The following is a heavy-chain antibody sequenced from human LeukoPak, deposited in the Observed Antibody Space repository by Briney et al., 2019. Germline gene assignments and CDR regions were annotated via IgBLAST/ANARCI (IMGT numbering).Heavy chain of an antibody. D-gene: IGHD3-10*01. Sequence: GGSLRLSCAASGFTFSNAWMSWVRQAPGKGLEWVGRIKGKTDGGTTDYAAPVKGRFTISRDDSKNTLYLQMNSLKTEDTAVYYSTTDSPAPWLGEFLYWGQGTLVTVSP. CDR2: IKGKTDGGTT. J-gene: IGHJ4*02. CDR3: TTDSPAPWLGEFLY. CDR1: GFTFSNAW. V-gene: IGHV3-15*01.